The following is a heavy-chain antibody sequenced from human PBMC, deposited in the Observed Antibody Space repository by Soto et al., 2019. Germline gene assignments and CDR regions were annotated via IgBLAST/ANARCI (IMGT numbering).Heavy chain of an antibody. V-gene: IGHV3-53*01. D-gene: IGHD3-10*01. CDR2: IYSGGYT. CDR3: AAHPGGGGY. CDR1: GFTVSNNY. J-gene: IGHJ4*02. Sequence: EVQLVESGGGLIQPGGSLRLSCAVSGFTVSNNYMSWVRQAPGKGLEGVSVIYSGGYTAYGDSVKGRFTISRDNSKNTLYPQWKSGGADHRGVFYWAAHPGGGGYWGQGTLVTVSS.